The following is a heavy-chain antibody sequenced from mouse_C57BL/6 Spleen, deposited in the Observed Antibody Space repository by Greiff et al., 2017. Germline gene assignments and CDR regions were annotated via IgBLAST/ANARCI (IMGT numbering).Heavy chain of an antibody. J-gene: IGHJ1*03. Sequence: VKVVESGPGLVAPSQSLSITCTVSGFSLTSYGVHWVRQPPGKGLEWLVVIWSDGSTTYNSALKSRLSISKDNSKSQVFLKMNSLQTDDTAMYYCARHGGSSHWYFDDWGTGTTVTVSS. D-gene: IGHD1-1*01. V-gene: IGHV2-6-1*01. CDR2: IWSDGST. CDR1: GFSLTSYG. CDR3: ARHGGSSHWYFDD.